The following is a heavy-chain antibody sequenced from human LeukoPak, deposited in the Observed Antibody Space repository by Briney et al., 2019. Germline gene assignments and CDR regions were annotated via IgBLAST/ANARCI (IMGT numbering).Heavy chain of an antibody. CDR1: GFTFSTYW. CDR2: INSDGSSP. J-gene: IGHJ6*02. CDR3: ARWGSSGWYPMDV. Sequence: GGSLRLSCAASGFTFSTYWMHWVRQAPGKGLVWVSCINSDGSSPSYANSVKGRFTISRDNAKNTVYLQMNSLRAEDTAVYYCARWGSSGWYPMDVWGQGTTVTVSS. V-gene: IGHV3-74*01. D-gene: IGHD6-19*01.